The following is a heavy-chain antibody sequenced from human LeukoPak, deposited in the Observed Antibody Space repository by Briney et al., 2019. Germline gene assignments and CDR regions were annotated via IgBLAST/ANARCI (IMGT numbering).Heavy chain of an antibody. Sequence: GGSLRLPCVVSGFTFSSYAMNWVRQAPGKGLEWVSVISGSGGSTDYADSVKGRFTISRDNSKNTLYLQMNSLRAEDTAVYYCAKDETVPADYWGQGTLVTVSS. CDR2: ISGSGGST. CDR1: GFTFSSYA. CDR3: AKDETVPADY. J-gene: IGHJ4*02. V-gene: IGHV3-23*01. D-gene: IGHD2-2*01.